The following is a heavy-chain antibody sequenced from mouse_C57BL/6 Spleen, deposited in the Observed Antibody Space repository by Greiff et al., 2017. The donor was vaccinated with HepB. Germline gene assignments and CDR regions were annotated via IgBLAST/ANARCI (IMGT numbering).Heavy chain of an antibody. D-gene: IGHD1-1*01. CDR1: GYSFTGYY. Sequence: EVQLKQSGPELVKPGASVKISCKASGYSFTGYYMNWVKQSPEKSLEWIGEINPSTGGTTYNQKFKAKATLTVDKSSSTAYMQLKSLTSEDSAVYYCARTGSSLYWYFDVWGTGTTVTVSS. CDR3: ARTGSSLYWYFDV. CDR2: INPSTGGT. J-gene: IGHJ1*03. V-gene: IGHV1-42*01.